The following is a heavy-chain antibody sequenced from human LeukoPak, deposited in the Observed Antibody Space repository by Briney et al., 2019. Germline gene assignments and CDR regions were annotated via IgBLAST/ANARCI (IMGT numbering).Heavy chain of an antibody. CDR1: GFTVSSNS. D-gene: IGHD3-22*01. J-gene: IGHJ3*02. Sequence: GGSLRLSCTVSGFTVSSNSMSWVRQAPGKGLEWVSFIYSGTIHYSDSVKGRFAISRDNAKNSLYLQMNSLRAEDTAVYYCAKGITMIVVVTGDAFDIWGQGTMVTVSS. CDR2: IYSGTI. V-gene: IGHV3-53*01. CDR3: AKGITMIVVVTGDAFDI.